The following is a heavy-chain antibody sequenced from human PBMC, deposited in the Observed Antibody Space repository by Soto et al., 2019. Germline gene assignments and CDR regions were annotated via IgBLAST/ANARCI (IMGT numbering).Heavy chain of an antibody. J-gene: IGHJ4*02. V-gene: IGHV4-61*01. Sequence: PSETLSLTCSVSGGSVSDKTYYWSWIRQSPGKGLEWIGYIYYSGTTSYNPSLKSRVTISVDTSKNQFSLRLDSVTAADTALYYCARTTAVPNTLRSRYYFDYWGQGTLVTDSS. CDR1: GGSVSDKTYY. D-gene: IGHD4-17*01. CDR2: IYYSGTT. CDR3: ARTTAVPNTLRSRYYFDY.